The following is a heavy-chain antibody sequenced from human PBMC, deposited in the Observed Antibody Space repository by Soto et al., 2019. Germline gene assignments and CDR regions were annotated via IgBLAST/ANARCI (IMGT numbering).Heavy chain of an antibody. CDR1: GGTFSSYA. D-gene: IGHD3-10*01. CDR2: IIPIFGTA. J-gene: IGHJ4*02. Sequence: ASVKVSCKASGGTFSSYAISWVRQAPGQGLEWMGGIIPIFGTANYAQKFQGRVTITADKSTSTAYMELSSLRSEDTAVYYCASSLGMRTFDYWGQGTLVTVS. CDR3: ASSLGMRTFDY. V-gene: IGHV1-69*06.